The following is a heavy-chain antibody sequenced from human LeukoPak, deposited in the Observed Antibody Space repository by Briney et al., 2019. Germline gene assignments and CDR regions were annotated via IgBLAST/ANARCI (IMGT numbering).Heavy chain of an antibody. D-gene: IGHD6-25*01. CDR2: ITWNSGNI. V-gene: IGHV3-9*01. J-gene: IGHJ6*02. CDR3: VKRADYYGMDV. CDR1: GFTFDDYA. Sequence: GGSLRLSCAASGFTFDDYAMYWVRQAPGKGLEWVSGITWNSGNIGYADSVKGRFTISRDNAKNSLYLQMNSLRAEDTALYYCVKRADYYGMDVWGQGTTVTVSS.